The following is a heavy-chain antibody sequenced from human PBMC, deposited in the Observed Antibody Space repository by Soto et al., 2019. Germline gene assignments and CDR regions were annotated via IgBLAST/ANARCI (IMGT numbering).Heavy chain of an antibody. CDR1: GYTFTSYG. V-gene: IGHV1-3*01. J-gene: IGHJ5*02. Sequence: QVQLMQSGTEVKKPGASVKVSCRASGYTFTSYGIHWVRQAPGQRLEWMGWINAANGDTKYSPKFQGRVSITRDTSASTAYMELSSLRSEDTAVYYCVRRHVSATGIDWFDPWGQGTLVTVSS. D-gene: IGHD6-13*01. CDR3: VRRHVSATGIDWFDP. CDR2: INAANGDT.